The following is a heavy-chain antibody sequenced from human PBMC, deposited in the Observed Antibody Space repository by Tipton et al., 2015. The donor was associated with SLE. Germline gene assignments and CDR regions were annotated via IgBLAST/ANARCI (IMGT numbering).Heavy chain of an antibody. V-gene: IGHV6-1*01. CDR1: GDSVSSNSAV. CDR3: ARPHYYGSGSYRH. CDR2: TYYRSKWYN. D-gene: IGHD3-10*01. Sequence: GLVKPSQTLSLTCGISGDSVSSNSAVWNWIRQSPSRGLEWLGRTYYRSKWYNDYAISVKSRITIKPDTSKNQFSLKLSSVTAADTAVYYCARPHYYGSGSYRHWGQGTLVTVSS. J-gene: IGHJ4*02.